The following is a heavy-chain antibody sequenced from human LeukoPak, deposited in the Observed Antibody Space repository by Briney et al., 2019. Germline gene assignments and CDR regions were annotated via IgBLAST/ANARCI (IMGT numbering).Heavy chain of an antibody. J-gene: IGHJ4*02. CDR2: INSDGSST. CDR3: ASLSMVTPFDY. Sequence: GGSLRLSCAGSGFTFSSYWMHWVRQAPGKGLVWVSRINSDGSSTSYADSVKGRFTISRGNAKNTLYLQMNSLRAEDTAVYYCASLSMVTPFDYWGQGTLVTVSS. D-gene: IGHD4-17*01. CDR1: GFTFSSYW. V-gene: IGHV3-74*01.